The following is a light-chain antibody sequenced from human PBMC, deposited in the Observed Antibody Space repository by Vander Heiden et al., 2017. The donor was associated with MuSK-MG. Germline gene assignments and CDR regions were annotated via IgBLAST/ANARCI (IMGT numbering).Light chain of an antibody. Sequence: AIRMTQSPSSFSASTVDRVTITCRASQGISSYLAWYQQKPGKAPKLLIYAASTLQSAVPSTFSGSGYGTDFTLTISCLQSEDFATYYCHQEDSYGYTFGQGTKLEIK. CDR3: HQEDSYGYT. J-gene: IGKJ2*01. CDR1: QGISSY. V-gene: IGKV1-8*01. CDR2: AAS.